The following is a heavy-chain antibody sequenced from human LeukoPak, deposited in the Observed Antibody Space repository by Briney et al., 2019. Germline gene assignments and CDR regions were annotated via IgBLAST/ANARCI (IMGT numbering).Heavy chain of an antibody. D-gene: IGHD6-13*01. V-gene: IGHV1-69*13. CDR2: IIPIFGTA. CDR1: GYTFTSYA. Sequence: GASVKVSCKASGYTFTSYAISWVRQAPGHGLEWMGGIIPIFGTANYAQKFQGRVTITADESTSTAYMELSSLRSEDTAVYYCARADGSPPLDYWGQGTLVTVSS. J-gene: IGHJ4*02. CDR3: ARADGSPPLDY.